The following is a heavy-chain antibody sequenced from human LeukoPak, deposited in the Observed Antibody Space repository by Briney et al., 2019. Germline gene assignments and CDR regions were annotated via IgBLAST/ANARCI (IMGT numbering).Heavy chain of an antibody. CDR2: IIPIFGTA. J-gene: IGHJ4*02. Sequence: ASVKVSCKASGGTFSSYAISWVRQAPGQGLEWMGGIIPIFGTANYAQKFQGRVTITTDESTSTAYMELSSLRSEDTAVYYCAGSYKGYDYDWGSYRSRHFDHWGQGTLVTVSS. D-gene: IGHD3-16*02. CDR3: AGSYKGYDYDWGSYRSRHFDH. V-gene: IGHV1-69*05. CDR1: GGTFSSYA.